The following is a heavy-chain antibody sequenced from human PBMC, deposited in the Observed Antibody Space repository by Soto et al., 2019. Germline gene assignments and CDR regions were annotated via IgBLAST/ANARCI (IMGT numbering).Heavy chain of an antibody. CDR2: ISSSGSTI. Sequence: VQLVESGGGLVQPGGSLRLSCAASGFTFSSYEMNWVRQAPGKGLEWVSYISSSGSTIYYADSVKGRFTISRDNAQNSLYLQMNSLRAEDTAVYYCARKGIAVAGIAFDIWGQGTMVTVSS. V-gene: IGHV3-48*03. CDR1: GFTFSSYE. D-gene: IGHD6-19*01. J-gene: IGHJ3*02. CDR3: ARKGIAVAGIAFDI.